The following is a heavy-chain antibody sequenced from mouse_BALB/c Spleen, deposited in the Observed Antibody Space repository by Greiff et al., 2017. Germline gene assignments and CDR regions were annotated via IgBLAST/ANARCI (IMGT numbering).Heavy chain of an antibody. J-gene: IGHJ4*01. CDR3: ARGWLLQAMDY. V-gene: IGHV3-6*02. CDR1: GYSITSGYY. D-gene: IGHD2-3*01. CDR2: ISYDGSN. Sequence: DVKLQESGPGLVKPSQSLSLTCSVTGYSITSGYYWNWIRQFPGNKLEWMGYISYDGSNNYNPSLKNRISITRDTSKNQFFLKLNSVTTEDTATYYCARGWLLQAMDYWGQGTSVTVSS.